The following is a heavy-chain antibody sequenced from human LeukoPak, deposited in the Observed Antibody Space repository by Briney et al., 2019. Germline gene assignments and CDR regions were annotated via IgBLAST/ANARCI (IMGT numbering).Heavy chain of an antibody. CDR3: AKDLGYSSSSGNIDY. V-gene: IGHV3-30*02. Sequence: GGSLRLSCAASGLTFSSYGMHWVRQAPGKGLEWVAFIRYDGSNKYYADSVKGRFTVSRDNSKNTLYLQMNSLRAEDTAVYYCAKDLGYSSSSGNIDYWGQGTLVTASS. D-gene: IGHD6-6*01. CDR1: GLTFSSYG. J-gene: IGHJ4*02. CDR2: IRYDGSNK.